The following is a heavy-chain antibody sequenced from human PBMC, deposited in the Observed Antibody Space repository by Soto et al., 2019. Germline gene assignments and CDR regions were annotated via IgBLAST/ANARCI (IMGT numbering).Heavy chain of an antibody. CDR2: IYPGDSDT. CDR3: ASNAYQIYECWSGYSKEYYYYGLDF. Sequence: GESLKISCKGSGYSFTSYWIGWVRQMPGKGLEWMGIIYPGDSDTRYSPSFQGQVTISADKSIRPAYLQWSSLKASNIAMYYCASNAYQIYECWSGYSKEYYYYGLDFWGQGTMVTVSS. J-gene: IGHJ6*02. V-gene: IGHV5-51*01. D-gene: IGHD3-3*01. CDR1: GYSFTSYW.